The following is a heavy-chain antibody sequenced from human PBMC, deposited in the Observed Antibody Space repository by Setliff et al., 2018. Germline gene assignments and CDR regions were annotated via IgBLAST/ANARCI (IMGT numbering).Heavy chain of an antibody. CDR3: AREGDGGVNQFDY. V-gene: IGHV3-21*06. CDR2: ISSSSSYI. CDR1: GFTFSTYT. J-gene: IGHJ4*02. Sequence: PGGSLRLSCTASGFTFSTYTMNWVRQDPGKGLEWVSSISSSSSYIFYADSVKGRFTISRDNAKNSVHLQMNSLTAEDTAVYHCAREGDGGVNQFDYWGQGTLVTVSS. D-gene: IGHD3-16*01.